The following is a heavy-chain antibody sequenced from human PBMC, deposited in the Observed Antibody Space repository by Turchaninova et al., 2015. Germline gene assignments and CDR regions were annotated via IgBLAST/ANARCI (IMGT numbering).Heavy chain of an antibody. V-gene: IGHV4-34*01. D-gene: IGHD4-23*01. Sequence: QVQLQQWGAGLLKPSETLSLTVAVSGGSFSGYYWSWIPPPPGKGLECIGEINHSGSTDYNPSLKRRVTILVDTSKNQFSLKLNSMTAADTAVYYCARGGGEWYFDLWGRGTLVTVSS. CDR3: ARGGGEWYFDL. CDR1: GGSFSGYY. J-gene: IGHJ2*01. CDR2: INHSGST.